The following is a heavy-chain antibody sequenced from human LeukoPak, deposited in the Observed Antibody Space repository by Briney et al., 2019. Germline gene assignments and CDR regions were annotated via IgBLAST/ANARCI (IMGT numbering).Heavy chain of an antibody. CDR3: ARGVEYPGPEGFDY. CDR1: GGSISSGGYS. D-gene: IGHD1-14*01. Sequence: SETLSLTCAVSGGSISSGGYSWSWIRQPSGKGLEWIGYIYHSGSTYYNPSLKSRVTISVDRSKNQFSLKLSSVTAADTAVYYCARGVEYPGPEGFDYWGQGTLVTVSS. CDR2: IYHSGST. V-gene: IGHV4-30-2*01. J-gene: IGHJ4*02.